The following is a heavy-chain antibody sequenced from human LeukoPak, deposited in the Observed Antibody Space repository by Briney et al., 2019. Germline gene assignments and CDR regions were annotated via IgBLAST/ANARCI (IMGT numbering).Heavy chain of an antibody. CDR1: GFTFSSYA. Sequence: GGSLTLSCAASGFTFSSYAMHWVRQAPGKGLEWVAVISYDGSNKYYADSVKGRFTISRDNSKNTLYLQMNSLRAEDTAVYYCARDRTNMRYCSSTSCYGYYYYGMDVWGQGTTVTVSS. D-gene: IGHD2-2*01. J-gene: IGHJ6*02. CDR2: ISYDGSNK. CDR3: ARDRTNMRYCSSTSCYGYYYYGMDV. V-gene: IGHV3-30-3*01.